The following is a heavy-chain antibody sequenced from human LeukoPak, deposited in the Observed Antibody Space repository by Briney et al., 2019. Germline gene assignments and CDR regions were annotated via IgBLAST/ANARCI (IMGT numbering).Heavy chain of an antibody. Sequence: GGSLRLSCVASGFTFSNYWMSWVRQVPGKGLEWVANIKRDGGVTNYVDSVKGRFTISRDNAKNSVSRQLNNLRAEDTALYYCARERSTFNYNKDDGRAYIMDYWGQGTLVTVSS. V-gene: IGHV3-7*01. CDR1: GFTFSNYW. D-gene: IGHD3-16*01. J-gene: IGHJ4*02. CDR2: IKRDGGVT. CDR3: ARERSTFNYNKDDGRAYIMDY.